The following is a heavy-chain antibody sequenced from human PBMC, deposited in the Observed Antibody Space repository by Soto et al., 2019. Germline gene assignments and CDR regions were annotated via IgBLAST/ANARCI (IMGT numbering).Heavy chain of an antibody. Sequence: GGSLRLSCAASGFTFSGYAMSWVRQAPGKGLEWVSAISGSGGTTYYADSVKGRFTISRDNSKNTLYLPMNSLRAEDTAVYYCAKGGRGDYFYYMDVWGQGTTVTVSS. CDR1: GFTFSGYA. CDR3: AKGGRGDYFYYMDV. CDR2: ISGSGGTT. D-gene: IGHD2-15*01. J-gene: IGHJ6*03. V-gene: IGHV3-23*01.